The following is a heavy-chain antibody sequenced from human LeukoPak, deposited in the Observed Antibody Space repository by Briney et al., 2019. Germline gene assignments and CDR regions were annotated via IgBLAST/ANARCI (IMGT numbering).Heavy chain of an antibody. J-gene: IGHJ4*02. CDR2: IWHDGSHK. CDR1: GFAFNTYA. V-gene: IGHV3-33*01. CDR3: AREILGSGSYPDF. Sequence: GGSLRLSCAASGFAFNTYAMHWVRQAPGQGLEWVALIWHDGSHKFYSNSVRGQFTISRDNSKNTVSLQMNNLRPEDTAVYYCAREILGSGSYPDFWSQGTLVTVSS. D-gene: IGHD3-10*01.